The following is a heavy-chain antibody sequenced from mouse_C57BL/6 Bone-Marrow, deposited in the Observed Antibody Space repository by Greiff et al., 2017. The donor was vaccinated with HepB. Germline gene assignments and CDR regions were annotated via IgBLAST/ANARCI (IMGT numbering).Heavy chain of an antibody. J-gene: IGHJ2*01. V-gene: IGHV5-17*01. D-gene: IGHD1-1*01. Sequence: EVQLVVSVCCLFPPCWSLKLSYASSLFPFRDYGMHFVLPSPQKELEWVAYISSGRSPIYYADTVKGRFTISRDNAKNTLFLQMTSLRSEDTALYYCARPSVVANSLDYWGEVTPLTDSS. CDR2: ISSGRSPI. CDR1: LFPFRDYG. CDR3: ARPSVVANSLDY.